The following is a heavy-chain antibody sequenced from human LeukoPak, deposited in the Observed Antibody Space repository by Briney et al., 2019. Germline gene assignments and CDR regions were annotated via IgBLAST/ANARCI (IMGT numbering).Heavy chain of an antibody. V-gene: IGHV1-2*02. Sequence: ASVKVSCKASGYTFTGDYMHWVRQAPGQGLEWMGWINPNSGGTNYAQKFQGRVTMTRVTSISTAYMELSRLRSDDTAVYYCAREGIQVWLLGAYWGQGTLVTVSS. CDR3: AREGIQVWLLGAY. J-gene: IGHJ4*02. D-gene: IGHD5-18*01. CDR2: INPNSGGT. CDR1: GYTFTGDY.